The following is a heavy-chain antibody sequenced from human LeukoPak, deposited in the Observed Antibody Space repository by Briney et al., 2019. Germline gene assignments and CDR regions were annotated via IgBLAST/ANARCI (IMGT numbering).Heavy chain of an antibody. V-gene: IGHV1-2*02. Sequence: ASVKVSCKASGYTFINYYMHWVRQAPGQSLEWMGWINPKSGDTNYARKFQGRVTMTRDTSISTAYMELNTLRSDDTAMYYCVPSNSFEYYFDYWGQGTLVTVSS. CDR1: GYTFINYY. CDR2: INPKSGDT. D-gene: IGHD3-16*01. CDR3: VPSNSFEYYFDY. J-gene: IGHJ4*02.